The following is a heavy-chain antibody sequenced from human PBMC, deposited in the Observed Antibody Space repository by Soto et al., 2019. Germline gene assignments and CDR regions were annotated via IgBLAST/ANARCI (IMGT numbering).Heavy chain of an antibody. V-gene: IGHV1-3*01. CDR3: ARGPSREYYDILNGYSPGYYYMDV. CDR2: INAGNGNT. CDR1: XXXXTSYX. J-gene: IGHJ6*03. D-gene: IGHD3-9*01. Sequence: QVQLVQSGXXXKKPGAXVKVSCKASXXXXTSYXXXWVRQAPGQRLEWMGWINAGNGNTKYSQKFQGRVTITRDTSASTAYMELSSLRSEDTAVYYCARGPSREYYDILNGYSPGYYYMDVWGKGTTVTVSS.